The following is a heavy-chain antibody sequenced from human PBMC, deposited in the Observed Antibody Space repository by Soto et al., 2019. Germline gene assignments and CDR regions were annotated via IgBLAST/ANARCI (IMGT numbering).Heavy chain of an antibody. V-gene: IGHV4-61*01. CDR3: ASRERPDKIYFDY. J-gene: IGHJ4*02. CDR1: GGSVSSGSYY. Sequence: TLSLTCTVSGGSVSSGSYYWSWIRQPPGKGLEWIGYIYYSGSTNYNPSLKSRVTISVDTSKNQFSLKLSSVTAADTAVYYCASRERPDKIYFDYWGQGTLVTVSS. D-gene: IGHD1-26*01. CDR2: IYYSGST.